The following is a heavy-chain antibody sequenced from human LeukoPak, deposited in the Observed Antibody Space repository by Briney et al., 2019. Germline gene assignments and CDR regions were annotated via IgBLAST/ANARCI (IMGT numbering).Heavy chain of an antibody. CDR1: GFPFTAYY. D-gene: IGHD3-10*01. J-gene: IGHJ4*02. CDR2: ISSTGSTI. V-gene: IGHV3-11*01. Sequence: PGGSLRLSCAASGFPFTAYYMTWIRQAPGKSLEWVSYISSTGSTIFYADAVKGRFTISRDNAKNTLYLHLDSLRAEDSAVYYCATWGVYYGAGSHHHPFDYWGQGTLVTVSS. CDR3: ATWGVYYGAGSHHHPFDY.